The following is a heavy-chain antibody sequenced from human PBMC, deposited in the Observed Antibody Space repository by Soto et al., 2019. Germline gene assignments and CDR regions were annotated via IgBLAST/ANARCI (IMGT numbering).Heavy chain of an antibody. J-gene: IGHJ6*02. CDR3: ARDVRCWSRRRYSYCGMDL. CDR1: GGSVSSSSYS. Sequence: SETLSLTCSVSGGSVSSSSYSWSWIRQPPGNELEWIGYMYNSVSTNYKPSFKSRFTISVDTSKNQFTLNIISVTAANTAVHFCARDVRCWSRRRYSYCGMDLWGPGIMVIFS. V-gene: IGHV4-61*01. CDR2: MYNSVST. D-gene: IGHD3-3*01.